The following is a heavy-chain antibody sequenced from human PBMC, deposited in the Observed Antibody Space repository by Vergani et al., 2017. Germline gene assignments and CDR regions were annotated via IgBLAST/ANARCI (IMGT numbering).Heavy chain of an antibody. D-gene: IGHD1-7*01. CDR3: ARDGSGTRDYYGMDV. V-gene: IGHV3-64*04. CDR2: ISSNGGST. J-gene: IGHJ6*02. Sequence: VQLLESGGGLVQPGGSLRLSCSASGFTFSSYAMHWVRQAPGKGLEYVSAISSNGGSTYYADSVKGRFTISRDNAKNTLYLQMNSLRAEDTAVYYCARDGSGTRDYYGMDVWGQGTTVTVSS. CDR1: GFTFSSYA.